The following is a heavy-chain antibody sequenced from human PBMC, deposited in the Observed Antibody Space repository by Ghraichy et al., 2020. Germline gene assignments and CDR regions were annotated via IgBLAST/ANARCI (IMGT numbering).Heavy chain of an antibody. D-gene: IGHD2-2*01. CDR1: GFTFSSYS. CDR2: ISSSSSYI. CDR3: ARGPNVVVPAALNWFDP. V-gene: IGHV3-21*01. Sequence: GGSLRLSCAASGFTFSSYSMNWVRQAPGKGLEWVSSISSSSSYIYYADSVKGRFTISRDNAKNSLYLQMNSLRAEDTAVYYCARGPNVVVPAALNWFDPWGQGTLVTVSS. J-gene: IGHJ5*02.